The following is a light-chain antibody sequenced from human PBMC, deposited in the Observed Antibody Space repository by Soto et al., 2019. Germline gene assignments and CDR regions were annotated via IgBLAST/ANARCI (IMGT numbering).Light chain of an antibody. Sequence: SVLTQPASVSGSPGQSITISCTGTSSDVGSSNLVSWYQQHPGKAPKLMIYEGSKRPSGVSNRFSGSKSGNTASLTISGLQAEDEADYYCCSYAGSSTYVFGTGTKVTVL. J-gene: IGLJ1*01. V-gene: IGLV2-23*01. CDR1: SSDVGSSNL. CDR2: EGS. CDR3: CSYAGSSTYV.